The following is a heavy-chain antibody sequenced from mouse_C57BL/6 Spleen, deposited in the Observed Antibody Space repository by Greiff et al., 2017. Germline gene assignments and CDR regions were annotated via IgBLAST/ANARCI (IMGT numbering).Heavy chain of an antibody. CDR1: GYTFTDYE. CDR2: IDPETGGT. D-gene: IGHD3-3*01. J-gene: IGHJ3*01. V-gene: IGHV1-15*01. CDR3: TRTGAVGFAY. Sequence: VQLQQSGAELVRPGASVTLSCKASGYTFTDYEMHWVKQTPVHGLEWIGAIDPETGGTAYNQKFKGKAILTADKSSSTAYMRLRCVTSEDSAVYYCTRTGAVGFAYWGQGTLVTVSA.